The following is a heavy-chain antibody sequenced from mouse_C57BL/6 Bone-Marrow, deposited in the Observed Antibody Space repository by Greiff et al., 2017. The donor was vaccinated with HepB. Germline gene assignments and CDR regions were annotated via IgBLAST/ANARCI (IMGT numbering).Heavy chain of an antibody. CDR3: ARDYYGSSYEAWFAY. CDR1: DSEVFPIAY. D-gene: IGHD1-1*01. J-gene: IGHJ3*01. V-gene: IGHV15-2*01. CDR2: ILPSIGRT. Sequence: QVQLKESGSELRSPGSSVKLSCKDFDSEVFPIAYMSWVRQKPGHGFEWIGDILPSIGRTIYGEKFEDKATLDADTLSNTAYLELNSLTSEDSAIYYCARDYYGSSYEAWFAYWGQGTLVTVSA.